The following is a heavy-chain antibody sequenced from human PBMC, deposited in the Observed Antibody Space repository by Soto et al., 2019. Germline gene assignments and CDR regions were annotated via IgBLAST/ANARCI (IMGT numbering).Heavy chain of an antibody. CDR2: INPNSGGT. D-gene: IGHD6-6*01. CDR1: GYTFTGYY. CDR3: ARTGRSSVDSSSSSPPSYFDY. V-gene: IGHV1-2*04. J-gene: IGHJ4*02. Sequence: GASVKVSCKASGYTFTGYYMHWVRQAPGQGLEWMGWINPNSGGTNYAQKFQGWVTMTRDTSISTAYMELSRLRSDDTAVYYCARTGRSSVDSSSSSPPSYFDYWGQGTLVTVSS.